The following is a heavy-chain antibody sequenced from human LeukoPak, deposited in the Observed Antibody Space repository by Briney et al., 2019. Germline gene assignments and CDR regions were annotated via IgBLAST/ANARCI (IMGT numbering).Heavy chain of an antibody. V-gene: IGHV6-1*01. CDR3: AKEGSIAARPDNWYFDL. J-gene: IGHJ2*01. CDR1: GDSVSSNSAA. CDR2: TYYRSKWYN. D-gene: IGHD6-6*01. Sequence: SQTLSLTCAISGDSVSSNSAAWNWIRQSPSRGLEWLGRTYYRSKWYNDYAVSVKSRITINPDTSKNQFSLQLNSVTPEDTAVYYCAKEGSIAARPDNWYFDLWGRGTLVTVSS.